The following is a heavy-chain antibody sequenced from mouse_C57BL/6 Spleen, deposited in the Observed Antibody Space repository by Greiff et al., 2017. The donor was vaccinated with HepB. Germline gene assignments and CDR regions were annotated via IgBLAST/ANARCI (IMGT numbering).Heavy chain of an antibody. Sequence: VQLQQPGAELVRPGTSVKLSCKASGYTFTSYWMHWVKQRPGQGLEWIGVIDPSDSYTNYNQKFKGKATLTVDTSSSTAYMQLSSLTSEDSAVYYCARRNYGSSSPYFDYWGQGTTLTVSS. CDR1: GYTFTSYW. CDR3: ARRNYGSSSPYFDY. V-gene: IGHV1-59*01. J-gene: IGHJ2*01. CDR2: IDPSDSYT. D-gene: IGHD1-1*01.